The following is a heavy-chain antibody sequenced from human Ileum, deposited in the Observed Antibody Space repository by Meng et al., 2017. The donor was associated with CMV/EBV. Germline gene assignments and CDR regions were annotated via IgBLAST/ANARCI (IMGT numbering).Heavy chain of an antibody. CDR1: GFTFSSYE. CDR3: ARGPVVSVTSLTNYYYYYGMDV. V-gene: IGHV4-34*01. Sequence: GSLRLSCAASGFTFSSYEMNWVRQAPGKGLEWVGEINHSGSTNYNPSLKSRVTISVDTSKNQFSLKLSSVTAADTAVYYCARGPVVSVTSLTNYYYYYGMDVWGQGTTVTVSS. CDR2: INHSGST. J-gene: IGHJ6*02. D-gene: IGHD5/OR15-5a*01.